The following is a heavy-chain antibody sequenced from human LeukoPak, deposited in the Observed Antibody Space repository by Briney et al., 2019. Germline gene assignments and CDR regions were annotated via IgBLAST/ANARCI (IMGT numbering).Heavy chain of an antibody. CDR2: ISWDSGFI. CDR3: AKDCGWYYSYFDY. Sequence: PGRSLRLSCAASGFTFDDYAMHWVRQAPGKGLEWVSGISWDSGFIGYADSVKGRFTISRDNSKNTLYLQMNSLRAEDTAVYYCAKDCGWYYSYFDYWGQGTLVTVSS. J-gene: IGHJ4*02. CDR1: GFTFDDYA. V-gene: IGHV3-9*01. D-gene: IGHD6-19*01.